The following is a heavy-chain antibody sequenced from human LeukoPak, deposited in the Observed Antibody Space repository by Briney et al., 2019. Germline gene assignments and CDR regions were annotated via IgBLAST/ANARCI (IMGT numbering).Heavy chain of an antibody. CDR3: TRVARYCSGGICYSSY. Sequence: GGSLRLSCAASGFTFSDYYMSWIRQAPGKGLEWVSYISSSGSTIYYADSVKGRLTVSRDNAKNSLYLQMNSLRAEDTAVYYCTRVARYCSGGICYSSYWGQGTLVTVSS. V-gene: IGHV3-11*04. D-gene: IGHD2-15*01. CDR2: ISSSGSTI. CDR1: GFTFSDYY. J-gene: IGHJ4*02.